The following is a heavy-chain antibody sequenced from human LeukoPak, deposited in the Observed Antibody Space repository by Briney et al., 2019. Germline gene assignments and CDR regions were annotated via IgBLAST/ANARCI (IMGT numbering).Heavy chain of an antibody. CDR3: ARGRGYVLRFLEWLF. J-gene: IGHJ4*02. CDR2: INHSGST. Sequence: SETLSLTCAVYGGSFSGYYWSWIRQPPGKGLEWIGEINHSGSTNYNPSLKSRVAISVDTSKNQFSLKLSSVTAADTAVYYCARGRGYVLRFLEWLFWGQGTLVTVYS. D-gene: IGHD3-3*01. CDR1: GGSFSGYY. V-gene: IGHV4-34*01.